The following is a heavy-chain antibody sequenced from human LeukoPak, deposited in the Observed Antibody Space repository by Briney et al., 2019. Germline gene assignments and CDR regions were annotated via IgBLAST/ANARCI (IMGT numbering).Heavy chain of an antibody. CDR3: ARGRIRDGYTANGY. J-gene: IGHJ4*02. CDR1: GGSISSGGYY. CDR2: IYYSGST. V-gene: IGHV4-31*03. D-gene: IGHD5-24*01. Sequence: SETLSLTCTVSGGSISSGGYYWSWIRQHPGKGLEWIGYIYYSGSTYYNPSLKSRVTISVDTSKNQFSLKLSSVTAADTAVYYCARGRIRDGYTANGYWGQGTLVTVSS.